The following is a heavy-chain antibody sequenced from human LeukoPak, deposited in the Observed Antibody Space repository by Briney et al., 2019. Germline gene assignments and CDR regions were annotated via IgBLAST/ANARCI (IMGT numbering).Heavy chain of an antibody. CDR3: ARVFDS. CDR1: GVSFSGYY. CDR2: INHSGSI. V-gene: IGHV4-34*01. Sequence: SETLSLTCGVYGVSFSGYYWSWIRQPPGKGLEWIGEINHSGSINYNPSLKGRVTISEDTSRNQFSLKLTSVTAADTAVYYCARVFDSWGQGTLVTVSS. J-gene: IGHJ4*02.